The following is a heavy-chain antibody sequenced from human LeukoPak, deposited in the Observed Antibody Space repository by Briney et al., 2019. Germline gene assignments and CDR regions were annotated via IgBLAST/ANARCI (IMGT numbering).Heavy chain of an antibody. D-gene: IGHD2-2*01. Sequence: GGSLRLSCAASGFTFSGSAMHWVRQASGKGLEWVGRIRSKANSYATAYAASVKGRLTISRDDSKNTAYLQMNSLKTEDTAVYYCTRHFDIVVVPAADYYYGMDVWGQGTTVTVSS. CDR2: IRSKANSYAT. CDR3: TRHFDIVVVPAADYYYGMDV. CDR1: GFTFSGSA. J-gene: IGHJ6*02. V-gene: IGHV3-73*01.